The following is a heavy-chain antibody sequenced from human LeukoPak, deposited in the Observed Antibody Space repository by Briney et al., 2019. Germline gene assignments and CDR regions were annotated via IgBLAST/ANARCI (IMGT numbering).Heavy chain of an antibody. Sequence: GGSLRLSCAASGFTFSSYWMSWVRQVPGKGLEWVANIKEDGSEKHFVDSVKGRFTISRDNAKNSLYLQMNSLRAGDTAVYYCARDRWGYGMDVWGQGTRVIVSS. CDR3: ARDRWGYGMDV. CDR1: GFTFSSYW. CDR2: IKEDGSEK. D-gene: IGHD3-16*01. J-gene: IGHJ6*02. V-gene: IGHV3-7*01.